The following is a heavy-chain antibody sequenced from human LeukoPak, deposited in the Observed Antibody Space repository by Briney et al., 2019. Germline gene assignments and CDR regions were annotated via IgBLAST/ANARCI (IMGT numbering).Heavy chain of an antibody. J-gene: IGHJ6*03. V-gene: IGHV4-4*07. CDR3: ARDRGMVRGVIISYYYYYMDV. D-gene: IGHD3-10*01. Sequence: SETLSLTCTVSGGSISSYYWSWIRQPAGKGLEWIGRIYTSGSTNYNPSLKSRVTMSVDTSKNQFSLKPSSVTAADTAVYYCARDRGMVRGVIISYYYYYMDVWGKGTTVTVSS. CDR2: IYTSGST. CDR1: GGSISSYY.